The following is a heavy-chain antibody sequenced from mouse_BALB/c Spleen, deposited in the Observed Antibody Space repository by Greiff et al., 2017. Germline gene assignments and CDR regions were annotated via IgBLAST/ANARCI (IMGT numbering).Heavy chain of an antibody. CDR3: ARDGGTGWFAY. CDR1: GFTFSDYY. CDR2: ISDGGSYT. V-gene: IGHV5-4*02. J-gene: IGHJ3*01. Sequence: EVQRVESGGGLVKPGGSLKLSCAASGFTFSDYYMYWVRQTPEKRLEWVATISDGGSYTYYPDSVKGRFTISRDNAKNNLYLQMSSLKSEDTAMYYCARDGGTGWFAYWGQGTLVTVSA. D-gene: IGHD1-1*02.